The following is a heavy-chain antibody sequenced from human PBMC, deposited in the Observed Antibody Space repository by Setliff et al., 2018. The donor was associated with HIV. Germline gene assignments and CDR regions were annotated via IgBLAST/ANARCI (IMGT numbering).Heavy chain of an antibody. D-gene: IGHD2-15*01. V-gene: IGHV4-59*11. Sequence: PSETLSLTCTVSGGSISSHYWSWIRQPPGKGLEYIGYLRDNGNTNYNPSLKSRVTMSIDTSKNQFSLKLSSVTTADTAVYYCAKDLPFCTAGSCYSLYYGMDVWGQGTTVTVSS. CDR2: LRDNGNT. CDR1: GGSISSHY. J-gene: IGHJ6*02. CDR3: AKDLPFCTAGSCYSLYYGMDV.